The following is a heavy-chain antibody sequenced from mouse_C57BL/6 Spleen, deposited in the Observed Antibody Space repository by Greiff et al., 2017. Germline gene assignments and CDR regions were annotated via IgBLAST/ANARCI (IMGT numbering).Heavy chain of an antibody. CDR3: ARNYYGSSYLDY. Sequence: EVHLVESGPGLVKPSQSLSLTCSVTGYSITSGYYWNWIRQFPGNKLEWMGYISYDGSNNYNPSLKNRISITRDTSKNQFFLKLNSVTTEDTATYYCARNYYGSSYLDYWGQGTTLTVSS. J-gene: IGHJ2*01. D-gene: IGHD1-1*01. CDR2: ISYDGSN. V-gene: IGHV3-6*01. CDR1: GYSITSGYY.